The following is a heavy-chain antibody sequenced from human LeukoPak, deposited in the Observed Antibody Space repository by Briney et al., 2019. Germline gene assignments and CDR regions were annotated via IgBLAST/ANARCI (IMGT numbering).Heavy chain of an antibody. Sequence: SETLSLTCTVPGGSISSYYWSWIRQPPGKGLEWIGYIHSNGNNNYNPSLKSRVTVSVDTSKNQFSLKLTSVTAADTAVYFCAKGVTTFDSWGQGTLVTVSS. CDR2: IHSNGNN. CDR3: AKGVTTFDS. CDR1: GGSISSYY. V-gene: IGHV4-59*01. J-gene: IGHJ4*02. D-gene: IGHD4-17*01.